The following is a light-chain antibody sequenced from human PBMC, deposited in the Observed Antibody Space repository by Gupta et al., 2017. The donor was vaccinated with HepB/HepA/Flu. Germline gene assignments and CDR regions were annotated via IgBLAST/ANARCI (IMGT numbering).Light chain of an antibody. CDR3: QQEGTNRPPYT. CDR2: AAS. Sequence: EIVLTQSPGTLSLSPGERATLSCKTSQSVSSTFLAWYQQKPGQAPRLLISAASNRATGIPDRFCGSGDGTDFALPINIREPEDFAVYYCQQEGTNRPPYTFGQGTKLEIK. CDR1: QSVSSTF. J-gene: IGKJ2*01. V-gene: IGKV3-20*01.